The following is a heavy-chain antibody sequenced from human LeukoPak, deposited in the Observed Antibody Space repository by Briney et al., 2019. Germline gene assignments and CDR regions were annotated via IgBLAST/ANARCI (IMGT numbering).Heavy chain of an antibody. J-gene: IGHJ4*02. D-gene: IGHD5-18*01. Sequence: GGSLRLSCAASGFMFRSFEMYWVRQAPGKGLEWIAYISSGAITMYYADSVKGRFTISRDDAKNSLFLQMNSLRAEDTAVYYCASGLRGVWIQLSGPDYWGQGTLVTVSS. V-gene: IGHV3-48*03. CDR1: GFMFRSFE. CDR3: ASGLRGVWIQLSGPDY. CDR2: ISSGAITM.